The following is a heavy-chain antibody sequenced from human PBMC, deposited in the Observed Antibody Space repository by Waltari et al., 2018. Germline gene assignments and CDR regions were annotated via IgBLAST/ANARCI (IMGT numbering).Heavy chain of an antibody. CDR2: IYYSGRT. J-gene: IGHJ4*02. V-gene: IGHV4-39*01. CDR3: ASLIVGAAERDY. Sequence: QLQLQESGPGLVKPSETLSLTCTVSGGSISSSSYYWGWIRQPPGKGLEWIGSIYYSGRTYYNPALKSRVTISVDTSKNQFSLKLSSVTAADTAVYYCASLIVGAAERDYWGQGTLVTVSS. D-gene: IGHD1-26*01. CDR1: GGSISSSSYY.